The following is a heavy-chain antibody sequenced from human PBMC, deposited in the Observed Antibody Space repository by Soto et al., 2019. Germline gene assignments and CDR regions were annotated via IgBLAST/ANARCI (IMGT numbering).Heavy chain of an antibody. CDR3: AHGSCSSADCYPNPYLDY. Sequence: QITLKESVPTLVKPTQTLTLTCTFSGFSLSTTAEGVGWIRQPPGKALEWLALIYWDDDERYSPSLKSRLTITKDTSKNQVVLTMTNVDPVDTATYYCAHGSCSSADCYPNPYLDYWGQGILVTVSS. J-gene: IGHJ4*02. D-gene: IGHD2-2*01. CDR2: IYWDDDE. CDR1: GFSLSTTAEG. V-gene: IGHV2-5*02.